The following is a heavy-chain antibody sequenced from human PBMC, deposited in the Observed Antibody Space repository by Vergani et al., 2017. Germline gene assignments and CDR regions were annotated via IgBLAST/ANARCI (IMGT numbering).Heavy chain of an antibody. CDR3: GRDGGGSITGTTFNY. Sequence: QVQLVQSGAEVKKPGASVKVSCKASGYTFTGYYMHWVRQAPGQGLEWMGWINPNSGGTNYAQKFQGWVTMTRDTSISTAYMELSRLRSDDTAVYYCGRDGGGSITGTTFNYWGQGTLVTVSS. CDR1: GYTFTGYY. CDR2: INPNSGGT. J-gene: IGHJ4*02. V-gene: IGHV1-2*04. D-gene: IGHD1-20*01.